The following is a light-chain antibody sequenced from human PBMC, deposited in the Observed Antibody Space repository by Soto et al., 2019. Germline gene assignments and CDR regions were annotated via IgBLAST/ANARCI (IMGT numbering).Light chain of an antibody. Sequence: EIVMTQSPATLSVSPGERATLSCRASQCISSHLAWYQQKPGQAPRLLIHGASTRATGIPARFSGSGSGTEFTLVISSLQSEDFAVYYCQQYHYWWAFGQGTKVEIK. CDR3: QQYHYWWA. J-gene: IGKJ1*01. V-gene: IGKV3-15*01. CDR2: GAS. CDR1: QCISSH.